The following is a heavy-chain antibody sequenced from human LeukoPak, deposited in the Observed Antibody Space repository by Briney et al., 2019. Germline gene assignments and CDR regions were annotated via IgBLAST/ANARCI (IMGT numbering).Heavy chain of an antibody. Sequence: SETLSLTCAVSDGSINSGDYSWTWIRQQPGKGLEWIGYIYHSGSTYYNPSLKSRVTISVDRSKNQLSLKLTSVTAADTAVYYCARDRATGGWFALWGQGTRVTVSS. CDR1: DGSINSGDYS. J-gene: IGHJ5*02. CDR2: IYHSGST. V-gene: IGHV4-30-2*01. CDR3: ARDRATGGWFAL. D-gene: IGHD1-26*01.